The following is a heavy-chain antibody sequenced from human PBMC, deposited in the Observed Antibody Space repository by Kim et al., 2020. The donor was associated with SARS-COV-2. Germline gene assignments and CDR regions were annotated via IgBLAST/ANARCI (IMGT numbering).Heavy chain of an antibody. Sequence: IYAQKFQGRVTMTEDTSTDTAYMELSSLRSEDTAVYYCATGPYSSYWFDPWGQGTLVTVSS. V-gene: IGHV1-24*01. D-gene: IGHD6-13*01. J-gene: IGHJ5*02. CDR3: ATGPYSSYWFDP.